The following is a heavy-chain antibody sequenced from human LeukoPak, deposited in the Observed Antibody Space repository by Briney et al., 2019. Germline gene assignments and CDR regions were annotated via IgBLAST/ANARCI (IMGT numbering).Heavy chain of an antibody. CDR1: GGTFSSYA. J-gene: IGHJ6*02. D-gene: IGHD3-9*01. CDR3: ARDGPDILTGHYYYYYGMDV. V-gene: IGHV1-69*04. Sequence: ASVKVSCKASGGTFSSYAISWVRQAPGQGLEWMGRIIPILGIANYAQKFQGRVTITADKSTSTAYMELSSLRSEDTAVYYCARDGPDILTGHYYYYYGMDVWGQGTTVTVSS. CDR2: IIPILGIA.